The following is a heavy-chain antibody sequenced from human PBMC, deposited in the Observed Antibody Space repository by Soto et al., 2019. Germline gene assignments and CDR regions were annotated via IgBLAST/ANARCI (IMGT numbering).Heavy chain of an antibody. CDR2: MNPNSGNT. D-gene: IGHD3-10*01. V-gene: IGHV1-8*01. J-gene: IGHJ3*02. CDR1: GYTFTSYD. Sequence: ASVKVSCKASGYTFTSYDINWVRQATGQGLEWMGWMNPNSGNTGYAQKFQGRVTMTRNTSISTAYMELSSLRSEDTAVYYCARSYYISGAFDIWGQGTVVTVSS. CDR3: ARSYYISGAFDI.